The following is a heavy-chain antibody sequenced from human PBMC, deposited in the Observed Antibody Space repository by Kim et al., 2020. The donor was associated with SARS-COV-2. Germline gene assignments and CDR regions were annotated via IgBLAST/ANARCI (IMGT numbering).Heavy chain of an antibody. V-gene: IGHV3-30*18. J-gene: IGHJ4*02. Sequence: GGSLRLSCAASGFTFSSYGMHWVRQAPGKGLEWVAVISYDGSNKYYADSVKGRFTISRDNSKNTLYLQMNSLRAEDTAVYYCAKDYSSWNFDYWGQGTLVTVSS. CDR3: AKDYSSWNFDY. CDR1: GFTFSSYG. D-gene: IGHD6-13*01. CDR2: ISYDGSNK.